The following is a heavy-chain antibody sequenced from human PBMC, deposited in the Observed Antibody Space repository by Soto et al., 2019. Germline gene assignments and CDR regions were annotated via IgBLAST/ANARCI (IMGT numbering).Heavy chain of an antibody. Sequence: EVQLLESGGGLVQPGGSLRLSCAISGFTFSSYAMTWVRQAPGKGLEWVSAISRSGGAIAYADSVKVRFTISRDNSHNTLYLQMNALRAEDSPVYYCATPAVATILDNWFDPWGQGTLVTVSS. J-gene: IGHJ5*02. V-gene: IGHV3-23*01. CDR2: ISRSGGAI. CDR1: GFTFSSYA. D-gene: IGHD5-12*01. CDR3: ATPAVATILDNWFDP.